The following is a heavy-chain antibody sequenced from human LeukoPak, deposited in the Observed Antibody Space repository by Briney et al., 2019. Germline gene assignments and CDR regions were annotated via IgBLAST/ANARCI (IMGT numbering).Heavy chain of an antibody. V-gene: IGHV1-2*02. D-gene: IGHD2-15*01. J-gene: IGHJ3*02. Sequence: GASVKVSCKASGYTFTGYYMHWVRQAPGQGLEWMGWINPNSGGTNYAQKFQGRVTMTRDTSISTAYMELSSLRSEDTAVYYCARGYCSGGSCQEGAFDIWGQGTMVTVSS. CDR1: GYTFTGYY. CDR3: ARGYCSGGSCQEGAFDI. CDR2: INPNSGGT.